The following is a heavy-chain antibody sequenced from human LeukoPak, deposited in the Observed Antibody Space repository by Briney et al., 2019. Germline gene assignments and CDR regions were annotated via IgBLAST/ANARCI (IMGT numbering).Heavy chain of an antibody. J-gene: IGHJ4*02. D-gene: IGHD4-11*01. CDR3: AHSDDYSNTIDY. Sequence: ASVKVCCKASGGTFSSYAIIWVRQAPGQGLEWMGGIIPIFGTANYAQKFQGRVTITTDESTSTAYMELSSLRSEDTAVYYCAHSDDYSNTIDYWGQGTLVTVSS. V-gene: IGHV1-69*05. CDR1: GGTFSSYA. CDR2: IIPIFGTA.